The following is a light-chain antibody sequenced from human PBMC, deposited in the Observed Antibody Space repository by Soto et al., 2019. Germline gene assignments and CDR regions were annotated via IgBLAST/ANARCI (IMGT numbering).Light chain of an antibody. CDR1: SSDVGGYNY. J-gene: IGLJ2*01. CDR2: EVS. Sequence: QSALTQPPSASGSPGQSVTISCTGTSSDVGGYNYVSWYQLHPGKAPKLMICEVSKRPSGVPDRFSGSKSGNTASLTVSGLQAEDEADYYCSSYTGSNNHVIFGGGTKLTVL. V-gene: IGLV2-8*01. CDR3: SSYTGSNNHVI.